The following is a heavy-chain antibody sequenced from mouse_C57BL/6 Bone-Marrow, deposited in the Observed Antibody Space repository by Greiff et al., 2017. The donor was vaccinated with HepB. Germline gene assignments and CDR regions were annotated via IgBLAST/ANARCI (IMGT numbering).Heavy chain of an antibody. D-gene: IGHD1-1*01. CDR2: IDPSDSYT. J-gene: IGHJ3*01. V-gene: IGHV1-59*01. CDR1: GYTFTSYW. Sequence: QVHVKQPGAELVRPGTSVKLSCKASGYTFTSYWMHWVKQRPGQGLEWIGVIDPSDSYTNYNQKFKGKATLTVDTSSSTAYMQLSSLTSEDSAVYYCARYYYGSLWFAYWGQGTLVTVSA. CDR3: ARYYYGSLWFAY.